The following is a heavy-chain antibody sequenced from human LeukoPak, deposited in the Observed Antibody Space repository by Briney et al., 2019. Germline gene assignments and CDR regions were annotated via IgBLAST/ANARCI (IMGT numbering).Heavy chain of an antibody. CDR1: GGSISSYY. D-gene: IGHD6-13*01. V-gene: IGHV4-4*07. CDR3: ARKTGYSSGWFVFRYFDY. J-gene: IGHJ4*02. Sequence: SETLSLTCTVSGGSISSYYGSWIRQPPGKGLEWVWRLYASGSTIYNASSKSRVTMSVDTSKNQFSLKLSSLTAADTAAYYCARKTGYSSGWFVFRYFDYWGQGTLVTVSS. CDR2: LYASGST.